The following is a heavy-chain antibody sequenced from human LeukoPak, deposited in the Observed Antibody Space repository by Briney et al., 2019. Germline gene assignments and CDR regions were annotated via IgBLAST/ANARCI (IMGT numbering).Heavy chain of an antibody. J-gene: IGHJ4*02. Sequence: PGGSLRLSCAASGFTFGSYSMNWVRQAPGKVLGWVSSISSSSSYIYYADSVKGRFTISRDNAKNSLYLQMNSLRAEDTAVYYCARVTGDYADYWGQGTLVTVSS. CDR3: ARVTGDYADY. V-gene: IGHV3-21*01. CDR2: ISSSSSYI. D-gene: IGHD1-14*01. CDR1: GFTFGSYS.